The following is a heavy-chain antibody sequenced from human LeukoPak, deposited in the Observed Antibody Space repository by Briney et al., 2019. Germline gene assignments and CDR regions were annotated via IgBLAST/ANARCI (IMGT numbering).Heavy chain of an antibody. Sequence: SEALSLTCTVSGASITSYYWSWIRQPPGKGLEWIGYIYYSGSTTYKPSLKSRVTISVDTSKNQFSLKLSSVTAADTAVYYCARLSIVGATNFDYWGQGTLVTVSS. J-gene: IGHJ4*02. V-gene: IGHV4-59*08. CDR1: GASITSYY. D-gene: IGHD1-26*01. CDR3: ARLSIVGATNFDY. CDR2: IYYSGST.